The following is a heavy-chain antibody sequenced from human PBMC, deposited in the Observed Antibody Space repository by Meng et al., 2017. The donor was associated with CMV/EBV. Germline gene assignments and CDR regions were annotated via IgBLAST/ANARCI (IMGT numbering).Heavy chain of an antibody. Sequence: GGSLRLSCAASGFTFSSYWMSWVRQAPGKGLEWVAFIRYDGSNKYYADSVKGRFTISRDNSKNTLYLQMNSLRAEDTAVYYCAKDSVRGITIFGVVNLGGWFDPWGQGTLVTVSS. V-gene: IGHV3-30*02. CDR2: IRYDGSNK. D-gene: IGHD3-3*01. J-gene: IGHJ5*02. CDR1: GFTFSSYW. CDR3: AKDSVRGITIFGVVNLGGWFDP.